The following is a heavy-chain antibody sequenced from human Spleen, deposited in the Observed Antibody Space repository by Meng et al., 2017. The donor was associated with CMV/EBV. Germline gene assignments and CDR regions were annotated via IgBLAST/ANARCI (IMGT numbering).Heavy chain of an antibody. CDR2: ISSSSSYI. J-gene: IGHJ4*02. D-gene: IGHD1-7*01. CDR1: GFTFRSYS. CDR3: ARDLTGTIGY. V-gene: IGHV3-21*01. Sequence: GGSLRLSCAASGFTFRSYSMNWVRQAPGKGLEWVSSISSSSSYIYYADSVKGRFTISRDNAKNSLYLQMNSLRAEDTAVYYCARDLTGTIGYWGQGTLVTVSS.